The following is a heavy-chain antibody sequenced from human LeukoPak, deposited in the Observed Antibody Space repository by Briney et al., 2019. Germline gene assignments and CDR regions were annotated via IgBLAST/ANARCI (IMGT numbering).Heavy chain of an antibody. D-gene: IGHD4-17*01. CDR3: ARGHTAVTRHFDF. CDR1: SFTFTTHS. Sequence: PGGSLRLSCEASSFTFTTHSMTWVRQAPGKGLEWVSIISSGSSAIFSADALKGRVTISRDDAQNLLYLDKNTLRAEDTAVYYCARGHTAVTRHFDFWGEGTLVTVSS. V-gene: IGHV3-21*01. CDR2: ISSGSSAI. J-gene: IGHJ4*02.